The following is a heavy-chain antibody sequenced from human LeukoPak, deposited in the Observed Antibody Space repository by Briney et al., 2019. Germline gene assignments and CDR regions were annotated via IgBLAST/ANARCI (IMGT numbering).Heavy chain of an antibody. CDR3: AKVQGQVIGYYFDY. CDR2: ISGSGDNT. J-gene: IGHJ4*02. CDR1: GFTFSSYA. V-gene: IGHV3-23*01. D-gene: IGHD3/OR15-3a*01. Sequence: GGSLRLSCAASGFTFSSYAMSWVRQAPGKGLEWVSTISGSGDNTYYADSVKGRFTISRDNSKNTLYLQVNSLRAEDTAVYYCAKVQGQVIGYYFDYWGQGTLVTVSS.